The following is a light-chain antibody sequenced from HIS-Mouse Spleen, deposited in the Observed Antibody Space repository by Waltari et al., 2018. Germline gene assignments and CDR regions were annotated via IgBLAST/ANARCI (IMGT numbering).Light chain of an antibody. CDR2: DVS. Sequence: QSALTQPRSVSGSPGQSVTISCTGTSSDVGGYNYVSWYQQHPGKAPNLMIYDVSKRPSGVPDRFSGSKSGNTASLTISGLQAEDEADYYCCSHAGSYTLVFGGGTKLTVL. CDR1: SSDVGGYNY. J-gene: IGLJ2*01. V-gene: IGLV2-11*01. CDR3: CSHAGSYTLV.